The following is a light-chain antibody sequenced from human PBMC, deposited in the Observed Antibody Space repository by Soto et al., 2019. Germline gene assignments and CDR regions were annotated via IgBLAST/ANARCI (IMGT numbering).Light chain of an antibody. CDR3: QQYNSYPLT. Sequence: DIQMTQSPSTLPASVGDRVTITCRASQSISSWLAWYQQKPGKAPNLLSYKASSLESGVPSRFSGSRSVTEFTLTIRSLQPDDFATYYCQQYNSYPLTFGGGTKVEIK. CDR2: KAS. CDR1: QSISSW. J-gene: IGKJ4*01. V-gene: IGKV1-5*03.